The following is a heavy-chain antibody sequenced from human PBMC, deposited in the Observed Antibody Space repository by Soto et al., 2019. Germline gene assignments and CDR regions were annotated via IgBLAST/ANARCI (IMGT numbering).Heavy chain of an antibody. CDR1: GGSISSGGYY. J-gene: IGHJ5*02. CDR2: IYYSGTT. D-gene: IGHD3-22*01. Sequence: QVQLQESGPGLVKPSQTLSLTCAVSGGSISSGGYYWSWIRQHPGKGLEWIGYIYYSGTTYYNPSLKSRLTISVDTSKNQFSLKLSSVTAADTAVYYCARMYDASGNNWFDPWGQGTLVTVSS. V-gene: IGHV4-31*11. CDR3: ARMYDASGNNWFDP.